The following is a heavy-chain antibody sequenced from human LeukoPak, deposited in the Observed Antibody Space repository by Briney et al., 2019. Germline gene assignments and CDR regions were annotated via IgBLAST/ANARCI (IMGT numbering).Heavy chain of an antibody. CDR1: GFTFSSYS. D-gene: IGHD1-26*01. CDR2: ISSSSSYI. J-gene: IGHJ4*02. CDR3: ARDLERSGYNGY. V-gene: IGHV3-21*01. Sequence: GGSLRLSCAASGFTFSSYSMNWVRQAPGKGLEWVSSISSSSSYIYYPDSVKGRFTISRDNAKNSLYLQMNSLRAEDTAVYYCARDLERSGYNGYWGQGTLVTVSS.